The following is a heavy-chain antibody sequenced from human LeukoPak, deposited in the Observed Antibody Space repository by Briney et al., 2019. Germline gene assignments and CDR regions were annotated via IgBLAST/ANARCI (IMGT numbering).Heavy chain of an antibody. V-gene: IGHV3-53*01. CDR3: ARALSGRYGMDV. Sequence: PGGSLRLSCAASGFTVSSNYMSWVCQAPGKGLEWVSVIYSGGSTYYADSVKGRFTISRDNSKNTLYLQMNSLRAEDTAVYYCARALSGRYGMDVWGKGTTVTVSS. J-gene: IGHJ6*04. CDR1: GFTVSSNY. D-gene: IGHD3-10*01. CDR2: IYSGGST.